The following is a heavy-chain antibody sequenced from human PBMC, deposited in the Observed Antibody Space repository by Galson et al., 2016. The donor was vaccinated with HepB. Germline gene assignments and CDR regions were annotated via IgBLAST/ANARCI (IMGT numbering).Heavy chain of an antibody. CDR1: GFIFSVYN. V-gene: IGHV3-48*02. J-gene: IGHJ4*02. CDR3: ARDDYFRLGY. Sequence: SLRLSCAASGFIFSVYNMNWARQAPGKGLEWIAWITSSSDTMYYADSVKGLFTISRDNAKNSLYLEMNSLRDEDTAVYYCARDDYFRLGYWGQGTLVTVSS. CDR2: ITSSSDTM. D-gene: IGHD3-16*01.